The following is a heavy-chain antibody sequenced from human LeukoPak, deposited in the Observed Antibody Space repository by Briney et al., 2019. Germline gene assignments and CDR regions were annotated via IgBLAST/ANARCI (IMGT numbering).Heavy chain of an antibody. D-gene: IGHD7-27*01. Sequence: GGSLRLSCAASGFTFSNYGMHWVRQAPGKGLEWVAVISYDGSNEYYADSVKGRFTISRDNSKNTLYLQMNSLRAEDTAVYYCTKGVLGRTQSVSAGLDSWGQGTLVTVSS. CDR1: GFTFSNYG. CDR3: TKGVLGRTQSVSAGLDS. J-gene: IGHJ4*02. V-gene: IGHV3-30*18. CDR2: ISYDGSNE.